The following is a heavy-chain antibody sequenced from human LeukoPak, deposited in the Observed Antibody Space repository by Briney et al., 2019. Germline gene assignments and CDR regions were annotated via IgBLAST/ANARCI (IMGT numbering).Heavy chain of an antibody. V-gene: IGHV1-24*01. Sequence: APVKLCSQLSGNTLRELPIQWVRQAGGKGLEWMAGFDPENAEIVYAQKFQGRVTMTEDTSTNTAYMELTSLTSDDTALYYCATRGSDFWSDFDYWGQGT. CDR1: GNTLRELP. CDR2: FDPENAEI. D-gene: IGHD3-3*01. J-gene: IGHJ4*02. CDR3: ATRGSDFWSDFDY.